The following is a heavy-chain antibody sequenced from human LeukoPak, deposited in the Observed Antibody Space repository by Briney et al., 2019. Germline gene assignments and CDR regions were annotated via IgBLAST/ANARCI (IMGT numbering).Heavy chain of an antibody. CDR1: GGSISSSSYY. V-gene: IGHV4-39*07. CDR3: ARTYYDILTGYRYQYCFDY. CDR2: IYYSGST. J-gene: IGHJ4*02. D-gene: IGHD3-9*01. Sequence: LETLSLTCTVSGGSISSSSYYWGWIRQPPGKGLEWIGSIYYSGSTYYNPSLKSRVTISVDTSKNQFSLKLSSVTAADTAVYYCARTYYDILTGYRYQYCFDYWGQGTLVTVSS.